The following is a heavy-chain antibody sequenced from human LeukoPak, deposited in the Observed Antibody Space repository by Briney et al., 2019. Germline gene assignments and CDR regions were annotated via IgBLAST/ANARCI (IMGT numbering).Heavy chain of an antibody. CDR3: AREDTAMDQSLDY. CDR2: INPSGGST. V-gene: IGHV1-46*01. J-gene: IGHJ4*02. Sequence: ASVKVSCKASGYTFTSYFLHWVRQAPGQGLEWMGIINPSGGSTNYAQKFQGRVTMTRDTSTSTVYMELSSLRSEDTAVYYCAREDTAMDQSLDYWGQGTLVTVSS. CDR1: GYTFTSYF. D-gene: IGHD5-18*01.